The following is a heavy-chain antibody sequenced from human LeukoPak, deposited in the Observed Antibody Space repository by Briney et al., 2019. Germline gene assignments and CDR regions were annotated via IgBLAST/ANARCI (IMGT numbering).Heavy chain of an antibody. D-gene: IGHD6-6*01. CDR1: GGSISSSSYY. J-gene: IGHJ4*02. CDR2: IYYSGRT. CDR3: ARGSSSSIVAKPFDY. V-gene: IGHV4-39*07. Sequence: SETLSLTCTVSGGSISSSSYYWGWIRQPPGKGLEWIGSIYYSGRTYYNPSLKRRVTISVDTSKNQFSLKLSSVTAADTAMYYCARGSSSSIVAKPFDYWGQGTLVTVSS.